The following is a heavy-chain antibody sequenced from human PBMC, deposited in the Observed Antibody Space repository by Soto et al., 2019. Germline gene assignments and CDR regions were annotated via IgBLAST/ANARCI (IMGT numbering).Heavy chain of an antibody. CDR2: IYHTGTT. V-gene: IGHV4-38-2*01. CDR1: GDSIIGIYH. CDR3: ARKNVFSSGSFYYSGMDV. Sequence: SETLSLTCAVSGDSIIGIYHWAWIRQSPGRGLEWIASIYHTGTTYYTPSLESRVTISVDTSKNQFSLKLTSVTAADPAVYFCARKNVFSSGSFYYSGMDVGGQGTRVTVS. D-gene: IGHD3-3*01. J-gene: IGHJ6*02.